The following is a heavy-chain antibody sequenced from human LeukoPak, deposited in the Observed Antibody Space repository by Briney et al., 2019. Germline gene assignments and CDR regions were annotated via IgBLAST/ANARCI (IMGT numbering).Heavy chain of an antibody. CDR1: GYTFTGYY. J-gene: IGHJ4*02. CDR3: ARDRSPAPGRSYGRGHFDY. CDR2: VNPNSGGT. D-gene: IGHD5-18*01. Sequence: ASVKVSFKASGYTFTGYYMHWVRQAPGQGLEWMGLVNPNSGGTNYAQKFQGRVIMTRDTSISTAYMELSRLRSDDTAVYYCARDRSPAPGRSYGRGHFDYWGQGTLVTVSS. V-gene: IGHV1-2*02.